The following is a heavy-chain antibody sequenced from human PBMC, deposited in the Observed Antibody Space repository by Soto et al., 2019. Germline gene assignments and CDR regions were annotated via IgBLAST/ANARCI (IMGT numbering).Heavy chain of an antibody. CDR1: GFTFSSYW. J-gene: IGHJ4*02. CDR3: ARDHPYVWGSYRPLVD. D-gene: IGHD3-16*02. V-gene: IGHV3-7*03. CDR2: IKQDGSEK. Sequence: GGSLRLSCAASGFTFSSYWMSWVRQAPGKGLEWVANIKQDGSEKYYVDSVKGRFTISRDNAKNSLYLQMNSLRAGDTAVYYCARDHPYVWGSYRPLVDWGQGTLVTVSS.